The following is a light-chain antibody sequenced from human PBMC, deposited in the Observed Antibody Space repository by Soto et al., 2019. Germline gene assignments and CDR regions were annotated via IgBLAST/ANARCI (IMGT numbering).Light chain of an antibody. CDR2: DAS. V-gene: IGKV1-33*01. Sequence: DIQMTQSPSSLAASVGDKITISCQASRDVGNYINWYQQKPGKAPKILIYDASNLETGVPSRFSGSGSGTHFTFTISSLQPEDFATYYCQQYESLPYTFGQGTKVEI. J-gene: IGKJ2*01. CDR1: RDVGNY. CDR3: QQYESLPYT.